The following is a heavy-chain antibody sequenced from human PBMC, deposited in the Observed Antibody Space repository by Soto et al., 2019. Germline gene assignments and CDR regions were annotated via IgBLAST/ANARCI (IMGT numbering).Heavy chain of an antibody. D-gene: IGHD6-19*01. CDR3: AKEGLGYSSGWNNFDY. Sequence: QVQLVESGGGVVQPGRSPRLSCAASGFTFSSYGMHWVRQAPGKGLEWVAVISYDGSNKYYADSVKGRFTISRDNSKNTLYLQMNSLRAEDTAVYYCAKEGLGYSSGWNNFDYWGQGTLVTVSS. CDR2: ISYDGSNK. V-gene: IGHV3-30*18. J-gene: IGHJ4*02. CDR1: GFTFSSYG.